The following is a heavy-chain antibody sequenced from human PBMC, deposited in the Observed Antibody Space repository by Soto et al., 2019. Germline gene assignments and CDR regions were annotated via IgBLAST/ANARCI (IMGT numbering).Heavy chain of an antibody. D-gene: IGHD5-18*01. V-gene: IGHV4-4*02. J-gene: IGHJ4*02. CDR2: IHRAGVT. Sequence: QVHLQESGPGLVKPSETLSLTCAISGGSTSSSDWWTWVRQPPGAGLEWIGEIHRAGVTNYNSSHKSRLTISLDHSRNQFSLSLTSVTAADSAVYFCAGRPEIHPRWGQGILVPVSS. CDR3: AGRPEIHPR. CDR1: GGSTSSSDW.